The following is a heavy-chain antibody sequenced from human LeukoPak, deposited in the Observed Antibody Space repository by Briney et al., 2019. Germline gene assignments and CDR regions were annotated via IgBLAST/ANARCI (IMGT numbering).Heavy chain of an antibody. D-gene: IGHD3-22*01. V-gene: IGHV3-15*01. J-gene: IGHJ4*02. CDR1: GFTFSNGW. CDR3: ATDYYYESSGTFDY. Sequence: PGGSLRLSCTTSGFTFSNGWMSWVRQAPGKGLEWIGRIKSKTSGGTTDYAAPVKGRFTISRDDSKNTLYLQMNGLKTEDTAVYYCATDYYYESSGTFDYWGQGTLVTVSS. CDR2: IKSKTSGGTT.